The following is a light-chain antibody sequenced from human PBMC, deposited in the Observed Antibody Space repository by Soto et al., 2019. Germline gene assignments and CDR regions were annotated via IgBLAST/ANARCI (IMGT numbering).Light chain of an antibody. J-gene: IGKJ2*01. CDR3: HQYDGSPYT. CDR2: GAS. CDR1: QSVSSSH. Sequence: EIVLTQSPGTLSLSPGERATLSCRASQSVSSSHLAWYQQKPGQAPRLLIYGASSRATGIPDRLSGSGSGTDFTLTISGLEPEDFAVYYCHQYDGSPYTFGQGTKLEI. V-gene: IGKV3-20*01.